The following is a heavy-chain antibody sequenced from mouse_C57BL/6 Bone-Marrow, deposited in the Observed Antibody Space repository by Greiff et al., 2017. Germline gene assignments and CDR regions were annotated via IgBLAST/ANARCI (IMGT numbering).Heavy chain of an antibody. Sequence: VKLQQPGAELVKPGASVKMSCKASGYTFTSYWITWVKQTPGQGLEWIGDIYPGSGSTYYNEKFKSKTTLTVDTTSSTAYMQLSSLTSENSAVYSCAIPSEIAYWGQGTLVTVSA. J-gene: IGHJ3*01. CDR3: AIPSEIAY. D-gene: IGHD5-1*01. V-gene: IGHV1-55*01. CDR1: GYTFTSYW. CDR2: IYPGSGST.